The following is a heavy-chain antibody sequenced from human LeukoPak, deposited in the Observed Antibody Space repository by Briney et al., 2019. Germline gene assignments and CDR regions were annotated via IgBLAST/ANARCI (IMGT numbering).Heavy chain of an antibody. D-gene: IGHD3-22*01. V-gene: IGHV1-18*01. CDR3: ARGGDYYDSSGYFDY. CDR2: ISAYNGNT. CDR1: GYTFTSYG. Sequence: ASVKVSCKASGYTFTSYGISWVRQAPGQGLEWMGWISAYNGNTNYAQKLQGRVTMTTDTSTSTAYMEMRSLRSDDTAVYYCARGGDYYDSSGYFDYWGQGTLVTVSS. J-gene: IGHJ4*02.